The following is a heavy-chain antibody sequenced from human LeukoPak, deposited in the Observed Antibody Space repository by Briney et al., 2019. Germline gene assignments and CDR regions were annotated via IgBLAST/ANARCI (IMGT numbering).Heavy chain of an antibody. CDR2: ISSSGSDI. V-gene: IGHV3-21*01. J-gene: IGHJ4*02. CDR3: ARDMIESTWFGELDDY. Sequence: PGGSLRLSCAASGFTFSAYNMHWVRQAPGKGLEWVSSISSSGSDIDYADSLKGRFTISRDNAKNSLFLQMNSLRAEDTAVYYCARDMIESTWFGELDDYWGQGTLVTVSS. CDR1: GFTFSAYN. D-gene: IGHD3-10*01.